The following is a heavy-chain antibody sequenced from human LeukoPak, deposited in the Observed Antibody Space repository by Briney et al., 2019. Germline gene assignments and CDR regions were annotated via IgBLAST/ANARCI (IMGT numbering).Heavy chain of an antibody. D-gene: IGHD3-10*01. CDR2: ISGSGGTT. CDR3: AKCAWFGDAPGGDY. Sequence: SGGSLRLSCAASGFTFSNSAMSWVRQAAGKGLEWVSAISGSGGTTHYADSVKGRFTISRDNSKNTLSLQMSSLRAEDTAVYYCAKCAWFGDAPGGDYWGQGILVTVSS. V-gene: IGHV3-23*01. J-gene: IGHJ4*02. CDR1: GFTFSNSA.